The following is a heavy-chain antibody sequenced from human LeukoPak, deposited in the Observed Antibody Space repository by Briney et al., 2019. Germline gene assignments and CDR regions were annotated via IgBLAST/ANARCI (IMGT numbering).Heavy chain of an antibody. CDR1: GFTLSNAW. Sequence: GGSLRLSCAASGFTLSNAWMSWVRQAPGKGLVWVSRINNDGSDAVYADSVKGRFTISRDNAKNTLYLQMNSLRAEDTAIYYCARGSIGPDYWGQGTLVTVSS. CDR2: INNDGSDA. CDR3: ARGSIGPDY. V-gene: IGHV3-74*01. J-gene: IGHJ4*02.